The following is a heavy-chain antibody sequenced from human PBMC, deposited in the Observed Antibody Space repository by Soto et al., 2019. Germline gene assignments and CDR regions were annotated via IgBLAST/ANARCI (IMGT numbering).Heavy chain of an antibody. D-gene: IGHD1-26*01. CDR3: ARRPRLGDYYYGMDV. CDR1: GGSISSYY. Sequence: SETLSLTCPVSGGSISSYYWSWIRQPPGKGLEWIGYIYYSGSTNYNPSLKSRVTISVDTSKNQFSLKLSSVTAADTAVYYCARRPRLGDYYYGMDVWGQGTTVTVSS. CDR2: IYYSGST. V-gene: IGHV4-59*01. J-gene: IGHJ6*02.